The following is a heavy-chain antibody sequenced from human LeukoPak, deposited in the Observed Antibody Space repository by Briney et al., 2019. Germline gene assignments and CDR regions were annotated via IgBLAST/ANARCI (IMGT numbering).Heavy chain of an antibody. V-gene: IGHV3-23*01. CDR1: GFTFSTCA. CDR2: ISGGGRST. CDR3: ARERYFDY. J-gene: IGHJ4*02. Sequence: GGSLRLSCAASGFTFSTCAMSWVRQAPGKGLEWVSTISGGGRSTDYADSVKGRFTISRDNSKNTLYLQMNSLRAEDTAVYYCARERYFDYWGQGTLVTVSS.